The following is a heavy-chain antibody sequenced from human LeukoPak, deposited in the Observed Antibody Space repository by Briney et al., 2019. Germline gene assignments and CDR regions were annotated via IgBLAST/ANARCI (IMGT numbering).Heavy chain of an antibody. V-gene: IGHV3-53*01. J-gene: IGHJ4*02. Sequence: GGSLRLSCGASGFTVGSNYMSWVRQAPGKGLEWVSGIYSGGTTYYADSVKGRFTISRDKSKNTLHLQMNSLRAEDTAVYYCARGVTMVRGVIDYWGQGTLVTVSP. CDR1: GFTVGSNY. CDR2: IYSGGTT. CDR3: ARGVTMVRGVIDY. D-gene: IGHD3-10*01.